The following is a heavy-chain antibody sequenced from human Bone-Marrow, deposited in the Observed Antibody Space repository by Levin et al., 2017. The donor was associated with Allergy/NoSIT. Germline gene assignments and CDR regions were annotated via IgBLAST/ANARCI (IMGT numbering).Heavy chain of an antibody. Sequence: SGGSLRLSCAASGFSVNNKNIHWVRHWVRQAPGKGLEWVSLIYSNGRTFYADSVKGRFTISRDNSKNTLYLQMNTLTADDTAVYYCAGETFSEGRGAFESWGQGTLVTVSS. CDR2: IYSNGRT. V-gene: IGHV3-53*01. CDR3: AGETFSEGRGAFES. J-gene: IGHJ4*01. D-gene: IGHD3-10*01. CDR1: GFSVNNKN.